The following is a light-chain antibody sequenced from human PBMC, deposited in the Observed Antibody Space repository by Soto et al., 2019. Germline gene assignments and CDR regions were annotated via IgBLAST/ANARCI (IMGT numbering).Light chain of an antibody. CDR2: GAS. V-gene: IGKV3-20*01. Sequence: EIVLTQSPGTLSLSPGERATLSCRASQSVSSSYLAWYQQKPGQAPRLLIYGASSRATGIPDRFSGSGSGTDFTLTICALEPEDFAVYYCQQYGCSPTWTFGQGTKVEIK. CDR3: QQYGCSPTWT. CDR1: QSVSSSY. J-gene: IGKJ1*01.